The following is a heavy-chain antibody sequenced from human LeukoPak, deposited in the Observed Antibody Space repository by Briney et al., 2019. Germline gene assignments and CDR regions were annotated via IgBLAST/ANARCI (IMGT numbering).Heavy chain of an antibody. Sequence: PGGSLRLSCAASGFTFSSYSMNWVRQAPGKGLEWVSSISSSSSYIYYADSVKGRFTISRDNAKNSLYLQMNSLRAEDTAVYYCARATGYYYDSSGHDWYFDLWGRGTLVTVSS. CDR1: GFTFSSYS. CDR2: ISSSSSYI. CDR3: ARATGYYYDSSGHDWYFDL. V-gene: IGHV3-21*01. D-gene: IGHD3-22*01. J-gene: IGHJ2*01.